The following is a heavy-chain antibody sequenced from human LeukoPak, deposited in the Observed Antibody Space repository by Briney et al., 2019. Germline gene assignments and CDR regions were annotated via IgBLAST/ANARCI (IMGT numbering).Heavy chain of an antibody. CDR1: GYSFTSYW. CDR2: IYPGDSDT. CDR3: ARQDRYCTNGVCYLDAFDI. V-gene: IGHV5-51*01. Sequence: GESLKISCKGSGYSFTSYWIGWERQMPGKGLEWMGIIYPGDSDTRYSPSFQGQVTISADKSISTAYLQWSSLKASDTAMYYCARQDRYCTNGVCYLDAFDIWGQGTMVTVSS. J-gene: IGHJ3*02. D-gene: IGHD2-8*01.